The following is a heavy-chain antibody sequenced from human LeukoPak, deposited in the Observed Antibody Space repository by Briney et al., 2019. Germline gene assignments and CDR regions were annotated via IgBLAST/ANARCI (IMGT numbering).Heavy chain of an antibody. CDR3: ARDSGIRCFDY. V-gene: IGHV1-46*01. CDR1: GYTFTNYY. D-gene: IGHD4-17*01. CDR2: INPSGGST. J-gene: IGHJ4*02. Sequence: ASVKVSCKASGYTFTNYYMNWVRQAPGQGLEWMGIINPSGGSTSYAQKFQGRVTMTRDTSTSTVYMELSSLRSEDTAVYYCARDSGIRCFDYWGQGTLVTVSS.